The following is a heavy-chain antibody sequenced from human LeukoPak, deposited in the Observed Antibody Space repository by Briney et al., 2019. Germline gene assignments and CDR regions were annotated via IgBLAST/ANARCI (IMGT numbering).Heavy chain of an antibody. D-gene: IGHD6-19*01. V-gene: IGHV3-13*01. CDR1: GFTFSTYD. J-gene: IGHJ4*02. CDR2: IGTADDT. CDR3: ARKSVAGLDY. Sequence: GGSLGLSCAASGFTFSTYDMHWVRQGTGKGLQWVSAIGTADDTYYPGSVKGRFTISRENAKNSLYLQMNSLRAGDSAVYYCARKSVAGLDYWGQGTLVTVSS.